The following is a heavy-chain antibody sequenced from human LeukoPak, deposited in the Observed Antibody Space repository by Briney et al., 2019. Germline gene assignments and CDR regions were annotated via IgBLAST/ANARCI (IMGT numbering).Heavy chain of an antibody. CDR2: IKQDGSEK. CDR3: ARDSGRIAAAGIDY. J-gene: IGHJ4*02. Sequence: GGSLRLSCAASGFTFSNYWMSWVRQAPGKGLEWVANIKQDGSEKYYVDSVKGRFTISRDNAKKSLYLQVNSLRVEDTAVYYCARDSGRIAAAGIDYWGQGTLVTVSS. V-gene: IGHV3-7*01. CDR1: GFTFSNYW. D-gene: IGHD6-13*01.